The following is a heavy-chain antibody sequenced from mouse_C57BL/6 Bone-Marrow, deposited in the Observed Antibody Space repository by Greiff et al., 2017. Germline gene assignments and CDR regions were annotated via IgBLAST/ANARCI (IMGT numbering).Heavy chain of an antibody. CDR3: SRVGNYGGYYFDY. CDR1: GYTFTTYP. D-gene: IGHD2-1*01. Sequence: QVQLQQSGAELVKPGASVKMSCKASGYTFTTYPIEWMKQNHGKSLEWIGNFHPYNDDTKYNEKFKGKATLTVEKSYRTVYLELRRLTSDDSAVYYCSRVGNYGGYYFDYWGQGTTLTVSS. CDR2: FHPYNDDT. V-gene: IGHV1-47*01. J-gene: IGHJ2*01.